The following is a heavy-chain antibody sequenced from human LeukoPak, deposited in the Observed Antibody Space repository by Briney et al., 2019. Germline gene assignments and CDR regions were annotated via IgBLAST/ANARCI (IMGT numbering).Heavy chain of an antibody. J-gene: IGHJ4*02. CDR1: GGSISSYY. V-gene: IGHV4-39*07. Sequence: SETLSLTCTVSGGSISSYYWGWIRQPPGKGLEWIGSIYYTGSTYYNPSLKSRVTISVDTSKNQFSLKVTSVTAADTAVYYCARDTSPFDHWGQGTLVTVSS. CDR3: ARDTSPFDH. D-gene: IGHD3-16*01. CDR2: IYYTGST.